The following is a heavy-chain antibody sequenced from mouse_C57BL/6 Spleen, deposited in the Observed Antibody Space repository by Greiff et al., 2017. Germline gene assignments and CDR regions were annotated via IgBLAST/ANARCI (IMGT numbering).Heavy chain of an antibody. CDR2: IDPSDSYT. D-gene: IGHD1-1*01. CDR1: GYTFTSYW. Sequence: QVQLQQPGAELVRPGTSVKLSCKASGYTFTSYWMHWVKQRPGQGLEWIGVIDPSDSYTNYNQTFKGKATLTVDTSSSTAYMQLSSLTSEDSAVYYCARTTVVAEGFDYWGQGTTLTVSS. V-gene: IGHV1-59*01. CDR3: ARTTVVAEGFDY. J-gene: IGHJ2*01.